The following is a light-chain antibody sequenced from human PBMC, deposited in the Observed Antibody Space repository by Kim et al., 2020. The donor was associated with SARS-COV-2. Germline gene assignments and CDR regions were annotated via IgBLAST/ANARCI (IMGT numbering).Light chain of an antibody. Sequence: QSALTQPASVSGSPGQSITISCTGTSSDVGGYNYVSWYQQHPGKAPKLMIYDVSKLPSGVSNRFSGSKSGNTASLTISGLQAEDEADYYCSSYTSSSTYVLGNGTKVTVL. CDR2: DVS. CDR1: SSDVGGYNY. CDR3: SSYTSSSTYV. V-gene: IGLV2-14*01. J-gene: IGLJ1*01.